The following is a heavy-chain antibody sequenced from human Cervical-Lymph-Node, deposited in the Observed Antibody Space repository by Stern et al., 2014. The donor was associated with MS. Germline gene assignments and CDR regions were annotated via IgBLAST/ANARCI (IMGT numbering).Heavy chain of an antibody. Sequence: VQLVASGAEVTKPGSSVKASCKASGGTFSKFPSSSVRQAPGQGLEWMGGIFPVFGSPTYAQEFRGRVTITAAVSTSTVYMELSSLRSDDTAVYYCALSSETSDRWYSLGYDLWGQGTLVTVSS. CDR1: GGTFSKFP. CDR2: IFPVFGSP. D-gene: IGHD6-13*01. CDR3: ALSSETSDRWYSLGYDL. J-gene: IGHJ5*02. V-gene: IGHV1-69*01.